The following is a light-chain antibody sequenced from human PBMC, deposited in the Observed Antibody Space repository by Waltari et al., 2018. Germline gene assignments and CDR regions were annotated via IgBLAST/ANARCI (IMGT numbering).Light chain of an antibody. CDR1: QSLLYSNGYNY. CDR3: MQGLHFPLT. Sequence: DVVMTQSPLSLPVTPGEPASISCRSSQSLLYSNGYNYVNWYLQRPGQSHQLLIYLGSNRASGVPGRFSGSGSGTDFTLKISRVEAEDVGVYYCMQGLHFPLTFGPGTKVDIK. CDR2: LGS. J-gene: IGKJ3*01. V-gene: IGKV2-28*01.